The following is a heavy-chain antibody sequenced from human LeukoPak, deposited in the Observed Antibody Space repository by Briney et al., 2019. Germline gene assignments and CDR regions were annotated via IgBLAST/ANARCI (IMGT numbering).Heavy chain of an antibody. V-gene: IGHV3-53*01. Sequence: GGSLRLSCAASGFTVSSNYMSWVRQAPGKGLEWVSVIYGGDNTYYADSVKGRFAISRDNSKNTLYLQMNSLRAEDTAVYYCARVGSGFDYWGQGTLVTVSS. CDR3: ARVGSGFDY. CDR1: GFTVSSNY. J-gene: IGHJ4*02. CDR2: IYGGDNT. D-gene: IGHD6-19*01.